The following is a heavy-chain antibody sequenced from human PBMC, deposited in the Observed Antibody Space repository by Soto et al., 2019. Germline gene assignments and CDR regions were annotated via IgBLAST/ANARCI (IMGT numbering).Heavy chain of an antibody. CDR3: AKESYSSSSYYYGMDV. CDR1: GFTFSSYD. V-gene: IGHV3-30*18. J-gene: IGHJ6*02. Sequence: VQLVESGGGLVQPGGSLRLSCAASGFTFSSYDMHWVRQAPGEGLEWVAVISYDGSNKYYADSVKGRFTISRDNSKNTLFLQMNSLRGEDTAVYYCAKESYSSSSYYYGMDVWGQGTTVTVSS. D-gene: IGHD6-6*01. CDR2: ISYDGSNK.